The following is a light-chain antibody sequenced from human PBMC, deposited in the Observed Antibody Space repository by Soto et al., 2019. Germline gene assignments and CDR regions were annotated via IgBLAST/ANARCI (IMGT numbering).Light chain of an antibody. CDR3: QYYNNYCWT. Sequence: DIQLTQSPSTLSASAGDRVTLTCRASQSISSWLAWYQQKPGKAPKFLIYKTSNLESGVPSRFSGSGSGTEFTLTISSLQPDDFATYYCQYYNNYCWTFGQGTKVEIK. CDR2: KTS. V-gene: IGKV1-5*03. J-gene: IGKJ1*01. CDR1: QSISSW.